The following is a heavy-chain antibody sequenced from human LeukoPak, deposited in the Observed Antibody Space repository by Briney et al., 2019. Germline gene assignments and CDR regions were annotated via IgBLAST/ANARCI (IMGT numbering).Heavy chain of an antibody. CDR3: ARTYCGGDCYQYYYYYMDV. Sequence: ASVKVSCKASGYTFTSHCMHWVRQAPGQGLEWMGIINPSGGSTSYAQKFQGRVTMTRDTSTSTVYMELSSLRSEDTAVYYCARTYCGGDCYQYYYYYMDVWGKGTTVTVSS. V-gene: IGHV1-46*01. CDR1: GYTFTSHC. D-gene: IGHD2-21*02. CDR2: INPSGGST. J-gene: IGHJ6*03.